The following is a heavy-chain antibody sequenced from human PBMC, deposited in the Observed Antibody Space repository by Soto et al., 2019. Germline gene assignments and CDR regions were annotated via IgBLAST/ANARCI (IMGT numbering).Heavy chain of an antibody. D-gene: IGHD3-16*01. CDR2: IYYSGST. J-gene: IGHJ4*02. V-gene: IGHV4-59*08. CDR3: ARRYGTPITH. Sequence: SETLSVTCTVSGGTISSWYWSWIRQPPGKGLEWIGYIYYSGSTNCNPSLKSRVTISVDTSKNQFSLKLSSVTAADTAVYYCARRYGTPITHCGQGPLVTVS. CDR1: GGTISSWY.